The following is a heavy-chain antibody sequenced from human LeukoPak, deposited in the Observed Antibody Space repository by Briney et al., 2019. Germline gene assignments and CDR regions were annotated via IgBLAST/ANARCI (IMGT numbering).Heavy chain of an antibody. J-gene: IGHJ3*02. Sequence: SQTLSLTCTVSCDSIISAFYYWSWIHQHPRNGLEGVGYIYRNWTTYYNPSLKTRVTVSLDTSRNQFSLKVYSVTAADTAVYYCARNMGAVVTPGWAYDIWGQGTMVTVSS. D-gene: IGHD4-23*01. CDR2: IYRNWTT. CDR1: CDSIISAFYY. V-gene: IGHV4-31*03. CDR3: ARNMGAVVTPGWAYDI.